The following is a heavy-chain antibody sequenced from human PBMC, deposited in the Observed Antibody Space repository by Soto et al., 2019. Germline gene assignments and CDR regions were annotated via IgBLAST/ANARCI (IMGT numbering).Heavy chain of an antibody. CDR1: EFTFSFYT. D-gene: IGHD2-2*02. Sequence: PGGSLRLSCAASEFTFSFYTMYWVRQAPGKGLEWVAVISYDGSNKYYADSVKGRFTASRDNSKNTLYLQMNRLTAEDTADYYCARGGCSSTSCYRRYYYYAMDVWGQGTKVTVSS. CDR2: ISYDGSNK. CDR3: ARGGCSSTSCYRRYYYYAMDV. J-gene: IGHJ6*02. V-gene: IGHV3-30-3*01.